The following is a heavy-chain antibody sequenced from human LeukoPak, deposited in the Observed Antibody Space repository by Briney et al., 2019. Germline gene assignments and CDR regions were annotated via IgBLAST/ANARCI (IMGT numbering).Heavy chain of an antibody. CDR2: IYRGDSDT. J-gene: IGHJ4*02. V-gene: IGHV5-51*01. CDR3: ARLLYYDSSGYYSPFDY. D-gene: IGHD3-22*01. CDR1: GYSFTSYW. Sequence: LGECLKISCKGSGYSFTSYWIGWVGRLPGEGLEGRGIIYRGDSDTRYSPSFQGQVTISADKSISTAYLQWSSLKASDTAMYYCARLLYYDSSGYYSPFDYWGQGTLVTVSS.